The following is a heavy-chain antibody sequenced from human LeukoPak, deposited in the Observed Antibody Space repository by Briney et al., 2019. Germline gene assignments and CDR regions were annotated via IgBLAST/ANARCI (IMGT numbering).Heavy chain of an antibody. CDR2: IYYSGST. CDR1: GGSISSYY. CDR3: ARRATMVRGVII. V-gene: IGHV4-59*08. J-gene: IGHJ4*02. D-gene: IGHD3-10*01. Sequence: SETLSLTCTVSGGSISSYYWSWIRQPPGKGLEWIGYIYYSGSTNYNPSLKSRVTISVDTSKNQFSLKLSSVTAADTAVYYCARRATMVRGVIIWGQGTLVIVSS.